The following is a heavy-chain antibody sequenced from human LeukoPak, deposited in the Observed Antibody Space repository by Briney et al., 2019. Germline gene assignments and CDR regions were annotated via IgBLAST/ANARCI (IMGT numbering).Heavy chain of an antibody. CDR1: GGSISSGSYY. J-gene: IGHJ5*02. CDR2: IYYLGST. CDR3: ARGDVLRNFDWFGSLDP. Sequence: SETLSLTCTVSGGSISSGSYYYSWIRQPAGKGLEWIGHIYYLGSTNYNPSLKSRVTISVDTSKNQFSLKLSSVTAADTAVYYCARGDVLRNFDWFGSLDPWGQGTLVTVSS. D-gene: IGHD3-9*01. V-gene: IGHV4-61*10.